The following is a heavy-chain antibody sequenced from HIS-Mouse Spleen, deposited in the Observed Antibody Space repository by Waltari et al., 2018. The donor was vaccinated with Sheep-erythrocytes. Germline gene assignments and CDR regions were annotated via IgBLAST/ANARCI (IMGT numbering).Heavy chain of an antibody. CDR2: ISSSSSYI. CDR3: ARDSTSDAFDI. V-gene: IGHV3-21*01. D-gene: IGHD6-6*01. J-gene: IGHJ3*02. Sequence: GLRWVSSISSSSSYIYYADSVKGRFTISRDNAKNSLYLQMNSLRAEDTAVYYCARDSTSDAFDIRGQGTMVTVSS.